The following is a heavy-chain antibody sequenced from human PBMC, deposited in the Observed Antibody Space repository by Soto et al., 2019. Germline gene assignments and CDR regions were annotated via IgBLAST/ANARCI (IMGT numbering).Heavy chain of an antibody. CDR3: ARTQGSSTSLEIYYYYSYGMDV. CDR1: GGTFSSYA. J-gene: IGHJ6*02. CDR2: MIPISDTT. D-gene: IGHD2-2*01. V-gene: IGHV1-69*01. Sequence: QVQLVQSGAEVKKPGSSVKVSCKASGGTFSSYAISWVRQAPGQGLEWMGGMIPISDTTNYEQKFQGRVTITADESTSTAYMKLSSLRSEDTAVYYCARTQGSSTSLEIYYYYSYGMDVWGQGTTVTVSS.